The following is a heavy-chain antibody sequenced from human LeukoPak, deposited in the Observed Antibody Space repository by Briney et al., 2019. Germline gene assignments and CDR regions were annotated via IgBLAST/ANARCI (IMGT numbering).Heavy chain of an antibody. J-gene: IGHJ4*02. Sequence: GASVKLSCKASGYIFTTFEISWVRQAPGQGLEWMGWVNPNSGDTGYAQQIQGRVNLTRNTAIATAYMELSSLKSEDTAVYYCARVDTGLTYWGQGTLIIVSS. V-gene: IGHV1-8*02. D-gene: IGHD2-8*02. CDR3: ARVDTGLTY. CDR2: VNPNSGDT. CDR1: GYIFTTFE.